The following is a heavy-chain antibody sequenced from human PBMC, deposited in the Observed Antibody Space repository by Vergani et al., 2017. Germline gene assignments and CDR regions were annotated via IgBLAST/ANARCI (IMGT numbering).Heavy chain of an antibody. Sequence: QVQLQQWGAGLLKPSETLSLTCAVYGGSFSGYYWSWIRQPPGKGLEWIGEINHSGSTNYNPSLKSRVTISVATSKNQFSLKLSSVTAADTAVYYCARGRDGYGTYYYYYYYMDVWGKGATVTVSS. CDR1: GGSFSGYY. V-gene: IGHV4-34*01. D-gene: IGHD5-24*01. CDR2: INHSGST. CDR3: ARGRDGYGTYYYYYYYMDV. J-gene: IGHJ6*03.